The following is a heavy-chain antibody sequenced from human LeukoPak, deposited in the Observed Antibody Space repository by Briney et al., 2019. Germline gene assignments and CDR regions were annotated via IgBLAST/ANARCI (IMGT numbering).Heavy chain of an antibody. V-gene: IGHV1-18*01. CDR2: ISAYNGNT. CDR3: AGVPPIGFYDYVWGSYRLFDY. J-gene: IGHJ4*02. Sequence: ASVKVSCKASGYTFTSYGISWVRQAPGQGLEWMGWISAYNGNTNYAQKLQGRVTMTTDTSTSTAYMELRSLRSDDTAVYYCAGVPPIGFYDYVWGSYRLFDYWGQGTLVTVSS. D-gene: IGHD3-16*02. CDR1: GYTFTSYG.